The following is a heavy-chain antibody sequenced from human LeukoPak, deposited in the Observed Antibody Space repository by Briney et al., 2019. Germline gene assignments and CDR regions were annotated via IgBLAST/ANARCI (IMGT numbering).Heavy chain of an antibody. CDR2: IYYSGST. CDR1: GGSISSSSYY. V-gene: IGHV4-39*01. Sequence: PSETLSLTCTVSGGSISSSSYYWGWIRQPPGKGLEWIGSIYYSGSTYYNPSLKSRVTISVDTSKNQFSLKLSSVTAADTAVYYCARQSGRWTHFDYWGQGTLVTVSS. D-gene: IGHD3-10*01. J-gene: IGHJ4*02. CDR3: ARQSGRWTHFDY.